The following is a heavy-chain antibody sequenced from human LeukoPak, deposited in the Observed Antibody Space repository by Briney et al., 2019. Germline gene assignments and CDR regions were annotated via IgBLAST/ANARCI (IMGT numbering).Heavy chain of an antibody. J-gene: IGHJ5*02. D-gene: IGHD3-3*01. CDR1: GGSISSGSYY. Sequence: PSETLSLTCTVSGGSISSGSYYWSWIRQPAGKGLEWIGRIYTSGSTNYNPSLKSRVTMSVDTSKNQFSLKLSSVTAADTAVYYCARGGDFWSGYNNWFDPWGQGTLVTVSS. V-gene: IGHV4-61*02. CDR3: ARGGDFWSGYNNWFDP. CDR2: IYTSGST.